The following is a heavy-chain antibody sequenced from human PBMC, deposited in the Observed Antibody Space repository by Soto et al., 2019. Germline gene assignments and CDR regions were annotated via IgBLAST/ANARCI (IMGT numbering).Heavy chain of an antibody. Sequence: QITLKESGPTLVKPTQTLTLTCTFSGLSLSTIGEGVGWIRQPPGKALEWLALVYWDDDKRYSPSLKSRLTITKDTSVNQVVLTMTNRGPVDTATYYCVQTQCGGDCLQSYSSHSYYGLDVWGQGTTVTVSS. V-gene: IGHV2-5*02. CDR2: VYWDDDK. CDR1: GLSLSTIGEG. CDR3: VQTQCGGDCLQSYSSHSYYGLDV. D-gene: IGHD2-21*02. J-gene: IGHJ6*02.